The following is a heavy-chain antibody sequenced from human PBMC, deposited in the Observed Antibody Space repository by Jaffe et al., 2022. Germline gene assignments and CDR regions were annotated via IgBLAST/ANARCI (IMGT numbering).Heavy chain of an antibody. V-gene: IGHV4-59*01. D-gene: IGHD3-22*01. CDR3: AREDSSGYLVAFDI. J-gene: IGHJ3*02. CDR1: GGSISSYY. CDR2: IYYSGST. Sequence: QVQLQESGPGLVKPSETLSLTCTVSGGSISSYYWSWIRQPPGKGLEWIGYIYYSGSTNYNPSLKSRVTISVDTSKNQFSLKLSSVTAADTAVYYCAREDSSGYLVAFDIWGQGTMVTVSS.